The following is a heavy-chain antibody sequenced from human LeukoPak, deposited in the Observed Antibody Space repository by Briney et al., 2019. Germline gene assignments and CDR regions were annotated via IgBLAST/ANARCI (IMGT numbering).Heavy chain of an antibody. V-gene: IGHV3-7*01. CDR1: GFTFSSYA. CDR2: IKQDGSEK. D-gene: IGHD3-22*01. Sequence: QPGGSLRLSCAASGFTFSSYAMSWVRQAPGKGLEWVANIKQDGSEKYYVDSVKGRFTISRDNAKNSLYLQMNSLRAEDTAVYYCARAHYDSSGYFEDWGQGTLVTVSS. J-gene: IGHJ4*02. CDR3: ARAHYDSSGYFED.